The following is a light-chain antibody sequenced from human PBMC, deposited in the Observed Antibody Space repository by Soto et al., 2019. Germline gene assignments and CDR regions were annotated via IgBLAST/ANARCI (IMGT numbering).Light chain of an antibody. V-gene: IGKV3-20*01. Sequence: EIVLIQSPGTLSLSPGERATLSCRASQSVSSSSLVWYQQKPGQAPRLLIYGASSRATGIPDRFSGSGSGMDFTLTISSLEPEDFAVYYCQQSGDSQWTFGQGTKVDIK. J-gene: IGKJ1*01. CDR3: QQSGDSQWT. CDR1: QSVSSSS. CDR2: GAS.